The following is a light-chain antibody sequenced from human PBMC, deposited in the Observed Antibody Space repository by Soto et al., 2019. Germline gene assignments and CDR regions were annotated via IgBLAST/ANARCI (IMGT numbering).Light chain of an antibody. J-gene: IGLJ2*01. V-gene: IGLV2-14*01. CDR2: DVS. Sequence: QSALTQPASVSGSPGQSITISCTGTSSDVGGYNYVSWYQQHPGKAPKIMIYDVSNRPSGVSNRFSGSKSGNTASLTISGLQAEDEADYYCSSYTSSSTPVVFGVWTKLTVL. CDR3: SSYTSSSTPVV. CDR1: SSDVGGYNY.